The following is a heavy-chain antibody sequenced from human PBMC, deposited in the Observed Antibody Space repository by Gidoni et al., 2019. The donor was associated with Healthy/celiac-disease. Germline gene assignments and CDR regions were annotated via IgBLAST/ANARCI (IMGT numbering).Heavy chain of an antibody. CDR2: INPNSGGT. Sequence: QVQMVPSGAAVKKPGASVKDSCTASGYTFPGYCMHWVRQATGQGREWMGWINPNSGGTNYAQKFQGRVTRTRDTSISTAYMELSRLRSDDTAVYYCARVKGITGKESAFDIWGQGTMVTVSS. V-gene: IGHV1-2*02. CDR3: ARVKGITGKESAFDI. CDR1: GYTFPGYC. J-gene: IGHJ3*02. D-gene: IGHD1-20*01.